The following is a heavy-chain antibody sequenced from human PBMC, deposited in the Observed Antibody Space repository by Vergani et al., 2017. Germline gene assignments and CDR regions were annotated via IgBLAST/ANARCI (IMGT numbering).Heavy chain of an antibody. V-gene: IGHV3-33*01. D-gene: IGHD6-13*01. J-gene: IGHJ6*02. CDR1: GFTFSSYG. CDR2: IWYDGSNK. CDR3: AREQGIAAAGLLYYYYGMDV. Sequence: QVQLVESGGGVVQPGRSLRLSCAASGFTFSSYGMHWVRQAPGKGLEWVAVIWYDGSNKYYADSVKGRFTISRDNSKNTLYLQMNSLRAVDTAVYYCAREQGIAAAGLLYYYYGMDVWGQGTTVTVSS.